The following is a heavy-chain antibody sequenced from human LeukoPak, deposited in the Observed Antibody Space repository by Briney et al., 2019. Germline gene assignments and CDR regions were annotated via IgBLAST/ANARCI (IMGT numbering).Heavy chain of an antibody. V-gene: IGHV3-9*01. D-gene: IGHD3-22*01. CDR1: GFTFDDYA. J-gene: IGHJ6*02. Sequence: PGGSLRLSCAASGFTFDDYAMHWVRQAPGKGLEWVSGISWNSGSIGYADSVKGRFTISRDNAKNSLYLQMNSLRAEDTALYYCAKPLEGGYYAGMDVWGQGTTVTVSS. CDR3: AKPLEGGYYAGMDV. CDR2: ISWNSGSI.